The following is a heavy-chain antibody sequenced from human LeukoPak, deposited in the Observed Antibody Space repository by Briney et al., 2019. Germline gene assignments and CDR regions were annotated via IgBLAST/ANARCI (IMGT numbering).Heavy chain of an antibody. D-gene: IGHD6-6*01. CDR1: GFTFSSYA. CDR3: AKDKGRFSIAAPKDAFDI. J-gene: IGHJ3*02. V-gene: IGHV3-23*01. CDR2: ISGSGGST. Sequence: PGGSLRLSCAASGFTFSSYAMSWVRQAPGKGLEWVSAISGSGGSTYYADSVRGRFTISRDNSKNTLYLQMNSLRAGDTAIYYCAKDKGRFSIAAPKDAFDIWGQGTMVTVSS.